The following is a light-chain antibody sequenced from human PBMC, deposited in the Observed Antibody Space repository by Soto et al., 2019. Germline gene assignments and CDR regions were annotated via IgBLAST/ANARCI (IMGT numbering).Light chain of an antibody. CDR2: GAS. CDR3: QQDRSWPRT. J-gene: IGKJ1*01. Sequence: EIVLTQSPATLSVSPGGRATLSCRASQDVMYDLAWYQQKPGQAPRLLVYGASTRATDAPPRFRGSGSGTEFSLTISSLQSEDFATYYCQQDRSWPRTFGQGSRVEIK. CDR1: QDVMYD. V-gene: IGKV3-15*01.